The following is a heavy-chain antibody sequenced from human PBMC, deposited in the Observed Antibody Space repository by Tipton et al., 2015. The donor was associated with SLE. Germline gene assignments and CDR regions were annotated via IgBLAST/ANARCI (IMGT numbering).Heavy chain of an antibody. CDR2: IYTSGST. Sequence: TLSLTCAVYGGSFSGYYWCWIRQPAGKGLEWIGYIYTSGSTNYNPSLKSRVTISVDTSKNQFSLKLSSVTAADTAVYYCARAPGYSSGWYYYYGMDVWGQGTTVTVSS. V-gene: IGHV4-4*09. J-gene: IGHJ6*02. D-gene: IGHD6-19*01. CDR3: ARAPGYSSGWYYYYGMDV. CDR1: GGSFSGYY.